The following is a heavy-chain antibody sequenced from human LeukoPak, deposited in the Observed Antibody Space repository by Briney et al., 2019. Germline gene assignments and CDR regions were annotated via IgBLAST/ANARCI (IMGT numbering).Heavy chain of an antibody. V-gene: IGHV1-69*13. CDR2: IIPIFGTA. D-gene: IGHD5-12*01. CDR1: GGTFSSYA. J-gene: IGHJ4*02. CDR3: ASASPRYSGYLSAPFDY. Sequence: GASVKVSCKASGGTFSSYAISWVRQAPGQGLEWMGGIIPIFGTANYAQKFQGRVTITADESTSTAYMELSSLRSEDTAVYYCASASPRYSGYLSAPFDYWGQGTLVTVSS.